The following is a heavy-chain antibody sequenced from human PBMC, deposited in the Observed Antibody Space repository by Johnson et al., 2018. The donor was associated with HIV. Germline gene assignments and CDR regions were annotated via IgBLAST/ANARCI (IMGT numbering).Heavy chain of an antibody. CDR2: ISYDGTKK. V-gene: IGHV3-30*14. D-gene: IGHD3-16*01. CDR3: ARAGLTYTLDAFGI. Sequence: VQLVESGGGVVQPGRYLRLSCAASGFTFSNYALHWVRQAPGKGLEWVALISYDGTKKYSAGSVKGRFTISRDNSKNTLYLQMGSLRAEDMAVYYCARAGLTYTLDAFGIWGQGTLVTVSS. CDR1: GFTFSNYA. J-gene: IGHJ3*02.